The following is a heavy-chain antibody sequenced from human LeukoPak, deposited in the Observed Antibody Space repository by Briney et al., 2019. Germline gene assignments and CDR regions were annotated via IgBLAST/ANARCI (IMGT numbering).Heavy chain of an antibody. CDR2: IDPRDSQT. CDR1: AYSFSNYC. Sequence: GESLRISCQGFAYSFSNYCITWVRQLPGKGLEWMGRIDPRDSQTNYSPSFQGHITISSDSSITTAYLEWSSLTVSDTATYYCARYGSGPDSWGQGTLVIVSS. CDR3: ARYGSGPDS. V-gene: IGHV5-10-1*01. J-gene: IGHJ4*02. D-gene: IGHD3-10*01.